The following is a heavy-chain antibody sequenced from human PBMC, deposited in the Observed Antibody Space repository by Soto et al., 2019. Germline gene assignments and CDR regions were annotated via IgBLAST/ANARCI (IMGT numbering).Heavy chain of an antibody. CDR1: GGSISDYY. Sequence: SETLSLTCNVSGGSISDYYWCWIRQPAGKGLEWIGRLYASGTTDYNPSLRSRVTMSVDTSKNHFSLRLNSVTAADTAVYYCTLCATAGYFDLWGRGTLVTVSA. V-gene: IGHV4-4*07. CDR2: LYASGTT. J-gene: IGHJ2*01. CDR3: TLCATAGYFDL.